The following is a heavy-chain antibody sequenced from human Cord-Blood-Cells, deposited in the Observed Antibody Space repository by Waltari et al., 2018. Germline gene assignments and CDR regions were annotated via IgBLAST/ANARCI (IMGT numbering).Heavy chain of an antibody. J-gene: IGHJ2*01. CDR3: ARRFRGSGSYWYFDL. CDR1: GYSFTSYW. V-gene: IGHV5-51*01. CDR2: IYPGDSDT. D-gene: IGHD3-10*01. Sequence: EVQLVQSGAEVKKPGESLKISCKGSGYSFTSYWIGGVRQMPGKGLEWRGIIYPGDSDTRYSPSFQGQVTISADKSISTAYLQWSSLKASDTAMYYCARRFRGSGSYWYFDLWGRGTLVTVSS.